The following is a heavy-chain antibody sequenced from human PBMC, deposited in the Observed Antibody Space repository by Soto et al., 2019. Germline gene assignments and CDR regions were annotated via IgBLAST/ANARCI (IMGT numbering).Heavy chain of an antibody. J-gene: IGHJ3*02. CDR1: GFTFDDYA. D-gene: IGHD5-18*01. CDR3: AKTDTACAFDI. Sequence: GGSLRLSCAASGFTFDDYAMHWVRQAPGKGLEWVSGISWNSGSIGYADSVKGRFTISRDNAKNSLYLQMNSLRAEDTALYYCAKTDTACAFDIWGQGKMVTVSS. V-gene: IGHV3-9*01. CDR2: ISWNSGSI.